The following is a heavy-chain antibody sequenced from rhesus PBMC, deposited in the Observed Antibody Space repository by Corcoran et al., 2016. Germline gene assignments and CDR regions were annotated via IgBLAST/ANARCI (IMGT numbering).Heavy chain of an antibody. CDR3: ARASPLHSKGWYFDL. V-gene: IGHV3-54*01. Sequence: LQLQESGPGLVKPSETLSVTCAVSGGSISSSYWSWIRQAPGKGLEWLAVISYDGSKKYYADSVKDRCTISRDNSMNMLYRQMNDLKLEDTAVYYCARASPLHSKGWYFDLWGPGTPITISS. D-gene: IGHD4-23*01. CDR2: ISYDGSKK. CDR1: GGSISSSY. J-gene: IGHJ2*01.